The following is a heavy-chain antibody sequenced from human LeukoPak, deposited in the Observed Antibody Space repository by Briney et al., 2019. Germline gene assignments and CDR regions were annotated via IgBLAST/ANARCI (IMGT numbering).Heavy chain of an antibody. CDR3: ARDKGIVDPVDFDY. CDR1: GYTFTGYY. J-gene: IGHJ4*02. D-gene: IGHD1-26*01. CDR2: ISAYNGNT. Sequence: ASVKVSCKAFGYTFTGYYLHWVRQAPGQGLEWMGWISAYNGNTNYAQKLQGRVTMTTDTSTSTAYMELRSLRSDDTAVYYCARDKGIVDPVDFDYWGQGTLVTVSS. V-gene: IGHV1-18*04.